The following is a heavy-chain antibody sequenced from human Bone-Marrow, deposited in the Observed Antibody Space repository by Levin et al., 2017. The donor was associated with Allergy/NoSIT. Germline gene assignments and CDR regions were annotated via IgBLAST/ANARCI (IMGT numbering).Heavy chain of an antibody. Sequence: GGSLRLSCAASGFTFSSYSMNWVRQAPGKGLEWVSSISSSSSYIYYADSVKGRFTISRDNAKNSLYLQMNSLRAEDTAVYYCARDQIDAADVFGDWGYWGQGTLVTVSS. CDR1: GFTFSSYS. CDR2: ISSSSSYI. CDR3: ARDQIDAADVFGDWGY. V-gene: IGHV3-21*01. D-gene: IGHD3-3*01. J-gene: IGHJ4*02.